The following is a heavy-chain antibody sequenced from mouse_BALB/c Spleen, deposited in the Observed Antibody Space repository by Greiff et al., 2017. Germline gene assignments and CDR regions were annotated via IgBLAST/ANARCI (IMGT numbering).Heavy chain of an antibody. Sequence: VKVVESGPGLVAPSQSLSITCTVSGFSLTSYGVHWVRQPPGKGLEWLGVIWAGGSTNYNSALMSRLSISKDNSKSQVFLKMNSLQTDDTAMYYCARALGRAMDYWGQGTSVTVSS. CDR2: IWAGGST. D-gene: IGHD4-1*01. J-gene: IGHJ4*01. CDR3: ARALGRAMDY. V-gene: IGHV2-9*02. CDR1: GFSLTSYG.